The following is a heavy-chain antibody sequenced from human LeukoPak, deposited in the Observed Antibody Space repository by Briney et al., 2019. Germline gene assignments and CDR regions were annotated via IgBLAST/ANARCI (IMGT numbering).Heavy chain of an antibody. CDR3: ARVGDQWLVSFDY. D-gene: IGHD6-19*01. Sequence: GGSLRLSCAASGFTFSSYEMNWVRQAPGKGLEWVSYISSSSSTIYYADSVKGRFTISRDNAKNSLYLQMNSLRAEDTAVYYCARVGDQWLVSFDYWGQGTLVTVSS. CDR2: ISSSSSTI. CDR1: GFTFSSYE. V-gene: IGHV3-48*01. J-gene: IGHJ4*02.